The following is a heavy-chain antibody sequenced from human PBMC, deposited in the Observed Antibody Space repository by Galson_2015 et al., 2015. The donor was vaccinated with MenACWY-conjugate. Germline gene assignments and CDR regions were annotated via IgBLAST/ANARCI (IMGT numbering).Heavy chain of an antibody. J-gene: IGHJ4*02. CDR1: GGSISINYW. CDR2: IYHSGST. V-gene: IGHV4-4*02. CDR3: ARGNYYVSGTYYKSANFDY. Sequence: SETLSLTCAVSGGSISINYWWTWVRQPPGKGLEWIGEIYHSGSTYYNPSLKSRLTVSVDKSKNQFSLKLSSVTAADTAVYYYARGNYYVSGTYYKSANFDYWGQGSLVTVSS. D-gene: IGHD3-10*01.